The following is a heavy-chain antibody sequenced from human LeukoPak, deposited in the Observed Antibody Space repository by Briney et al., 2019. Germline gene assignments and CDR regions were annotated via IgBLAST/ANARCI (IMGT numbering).Heavy chain of an antibody. CDR1: GYTFTSYD. J-gene: IGHJ4*02. CDR2: MNPNSGNT. D-gene: IGHD4-23*01. V-gene: IGHV1-8*01. CDR3: ARGASGNGGLYYFDY. Sequence: ASVKVSCKASGYTFTSYDINWVRQATGQGIEWMGWMNPNSGNTGYAQKFQGRVTMTRHTSISTAYMELSSLRSEDTAVYYCARGASGNGGLYYFDYWGQGTLVTVSS.